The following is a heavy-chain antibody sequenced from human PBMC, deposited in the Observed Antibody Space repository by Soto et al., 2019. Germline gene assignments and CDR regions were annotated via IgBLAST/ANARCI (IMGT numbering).Heavy chain of an antibody. CDR1: GFTFSSYG. CDR2: IWYDGSNK. J-gene: IGHJ4*02. CDR3: ARDPGVSLDYYFDY. Sequence: QVQLVESGGGVVQPGRSLRLSCAASGFTFSSYGMHWVRQAPGKGLEWVAVIWYDGSNKYYADSVKGRVTISRDNSKNTLYLQMNSLRAEYTAVYYCARDPGVSLDYYFDYWGQGTLVTVSS. D-gene: IGHD3-9*01. V-gene: IGHV3-33*01.